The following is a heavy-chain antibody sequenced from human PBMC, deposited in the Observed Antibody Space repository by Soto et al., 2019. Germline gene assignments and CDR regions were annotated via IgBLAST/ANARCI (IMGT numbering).Heavy chain of an antibody. Sequence: EVQLVESGGGLVQPGGSMRLSCAASGFKFDDYAMHWVRQAPGKGLEWVAGITWSSGNIGSADSLKGRFSISRDNAKSSLILQMNSLRPEDTARYYCGQDIIGDFAQGMDVWAQGTAVTVSS. V-gene: IGHV3-9*01. CDR2: ITWSSGNI. J-gene: IGHJ6*02. D-gene: IGHD7-27*01. CDR1: GFKFDDYA. CDR3: GQDIIGDFAQGMDV.